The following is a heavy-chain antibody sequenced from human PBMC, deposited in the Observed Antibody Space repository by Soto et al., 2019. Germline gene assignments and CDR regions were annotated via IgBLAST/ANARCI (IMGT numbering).Heavy chain of an antibody. J-gene: IGHJ6*02. D-gene: IGHD1-26*01. CDR2: IYWDDDE. Sequence: VKPTQTLTLTCTFSGFSLSNSGVGVAWIRQPPGKALEWLALIYWDDDERYRPSLRSRLTNTKDTSKNQVVLTMTNVDPVDTATYFCTHKGGRGAGMDVWGQGTTVTVSS. CDR1: GFSLSNSGVG. V-gene: IGHV2-5*02. CDR3: THKGGRGAGMDV.